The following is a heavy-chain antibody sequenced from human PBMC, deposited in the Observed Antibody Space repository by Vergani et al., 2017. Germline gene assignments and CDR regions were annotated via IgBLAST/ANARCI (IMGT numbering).Heavy chain of an antibody. J-gene: IGHJ4*02. D-gene: IGHD1-1*01. CDR3: GTGSNNYN. CDR1: GFIFSTYA. V-gene: IGHV3-23*01. Sequence: EVQLLEFGGDLVQPGGSLRLSCTASGFIFSTYAMSWVRQAPGKGLEWVSGISASGAPTYYAESVKGRVTISRDNSKNTLYLQMNSLRVEDTAVYYCGTGSNNYNWGQGALVTV. CDR2: ISASGAPT.